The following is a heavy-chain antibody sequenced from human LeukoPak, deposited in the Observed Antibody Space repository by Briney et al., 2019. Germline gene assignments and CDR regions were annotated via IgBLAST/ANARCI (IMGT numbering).Heavy chain of an antibody. V-gene: IGHV3-7*01. CDR3: LRSGGY. Sequence: PGGSLRLSCAASGFTFNTYWMNWVRQAPGKGLEWVANIKPDGSEKYFVDPVKGRFTISRDNAKNSLYLQMNSLRAEDTAVYYCLRSGGYWGQGTPVTVSS. CDR1: GFTFNTYW. CDR2: IKPDGSEK. J-gene: IGHJ4*02. D-gene: IGHD1-26*01.